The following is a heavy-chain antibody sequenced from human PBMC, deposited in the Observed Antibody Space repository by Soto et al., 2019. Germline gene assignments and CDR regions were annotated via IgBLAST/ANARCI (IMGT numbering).Heavy chain of an antibody. CDR3: ARDPWAADY. CDR2: IYSGGST. CDR1: GFTVSTKY. V-gene: IGHV3-66*01. Sequence: ESGGGLVQPGGSLSLSCAASGFTVSTKYMSWVRQAPGKGLEWGSVIYSGGSTFYADSVRGRFTISRDNSKNTVNLQMNSLRAEDTAVYYCARDPWAADYWGQGTLVTVSS. J-gene: IGHJ4*02. D-gene: IGHD3-16*01.